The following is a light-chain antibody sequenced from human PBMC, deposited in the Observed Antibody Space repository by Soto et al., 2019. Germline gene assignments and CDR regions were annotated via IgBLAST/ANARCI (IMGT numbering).Light chain of an antibody. CDR3: QQYGSSPMYT. CDR1: QSVSSNY. Sequence: EIVLTQSPGTLSLSPGERATLSCRASQSVSSNYLAWYQQKPGQAPRLLIYGASSRATGIPDRFSGSGSGTVFTLTISRLEPEDFAVYYCQQYGSSPMYTFGQGTKLEIK. V-gene: IGKV3-20*01. J-gene: IGKJ2*01. CDR2: GAS.